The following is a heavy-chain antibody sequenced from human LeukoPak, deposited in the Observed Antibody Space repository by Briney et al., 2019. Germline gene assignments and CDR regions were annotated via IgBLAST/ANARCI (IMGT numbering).Heavy chain of an antibody. Sequence: GGSLRLSCAASGFTFSNYWMTWVRQAPGKGLGWVANIKQDGSEKYYVDSVKGRFTISRDNAKNSLYLQMNSLRAEDMAVYYCARVTGTDYIWGSYRYWGQGTLVTVSS. CDR3: ARVTGTDYIWGSYRY. V-gene: IGHV3-7*01. CDR1: GFTFSNYW. CDR2: IKQDGSEK. D-gene: IGHD3-16*02. J-gene: IGHJ4*02.